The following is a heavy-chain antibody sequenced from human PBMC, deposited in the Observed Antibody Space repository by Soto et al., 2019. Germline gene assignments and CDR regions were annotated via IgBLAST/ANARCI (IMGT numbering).Heavy chain of an antibody. D-gene: IGHD3-22*01. CDR1: GFTFSMNS. CDR3: AKDSYDSSSYSMDY. CDR2: ISSSSSFI. J-gene: IGHJ4*01. V-gene: IGHV3-21*01. Sequence: PGGSLRLSCVASGFTFSMNSMNWVRQAPGKGLEWVSSISSSSSFIYYADSLKGRFTVSRDNAKNSLYLVINSLRAEDTAVYYCAKDSYDSSSYSMDYWGTGTLVTVSS.